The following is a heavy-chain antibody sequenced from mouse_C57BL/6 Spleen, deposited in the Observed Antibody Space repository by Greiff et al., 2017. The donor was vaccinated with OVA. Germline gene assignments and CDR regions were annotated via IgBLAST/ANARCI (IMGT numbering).Heavy chain of an antibody. J-gene: IGHJ3*01. CDR2: IDPSDSYT. D-gene: IGHD1-1*01. CDR3: AKGDYGSRPFAY. V-gene: IGHV1-59*01. CDR1: GYTFTSYW. Sequence: VQLQQPGAELVRPGTSVKLSCKASGYTFTSYWMHWVKQRPGQGLEWIGVIDPSDSYTNYNQKFKGKATLTVDTSSSTAYMQLSSLTSEDSAVYYCAKGDYGSRPFAYWGQGTLVTVSA.